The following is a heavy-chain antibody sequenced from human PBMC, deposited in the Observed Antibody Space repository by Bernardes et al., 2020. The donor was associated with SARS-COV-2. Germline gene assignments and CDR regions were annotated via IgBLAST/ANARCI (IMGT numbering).Heavy chain of an antibody. D-gene: IGHD6-13*01. J-gene: IGHJ6*02. Sequence: AGETYYPGSVKGRFTISRENAKNSLYLQMNSLRAGDTALYYCARAPRSSWYSGHYYYGMDVWGQGTTVTVSS. V-gene: IGHV3-13*01. CDR2: AGET. CDR3: ARAPRSSWYSGHYYYGMDV.